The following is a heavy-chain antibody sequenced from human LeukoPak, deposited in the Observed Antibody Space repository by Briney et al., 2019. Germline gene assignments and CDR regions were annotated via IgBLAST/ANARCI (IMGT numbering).Heavy chain of an antibody. CDR2: ISGSGGST. CDR1: GFTFSSYA. D-gene: IGHD3-10*01. Sequence: GGSLRLSCAASGFTFSSYAMSWVRQAPGKGLEWVSAISGSGGSTYYADSVKGRFTISRDNSKNTLYLQMNSLRAEDTAVYYCAKKEAYYYGSGSDYFDCWGQGTLVTVSS. CDR3: AKKEAYYYGSGSDYFDC. J-gene: IGHJ4*02. V-gene: IGHV3-23*01.